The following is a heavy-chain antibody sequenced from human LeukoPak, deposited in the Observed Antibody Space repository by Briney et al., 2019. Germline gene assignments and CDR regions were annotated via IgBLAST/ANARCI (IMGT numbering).Heavy chain of an antibody. CDR2: FDPEDGET. V-gene: IGHV1-24*01. D-gene: IGHD5-18*01. CDR1: GYTLTELS. J-gene: IGHJ4*02. CDR3: ATDRQQWSYYFDY. Sequence: ASVTVSCKVSGYTLTELSMHWVRQAPGKGLEWMGGFDPEDGETIYARKFQGRVTMTEDTSTDTAYMELSSLRSEDTAVYYCATDRQQWSYYFDYWGQGTLVTVSS.